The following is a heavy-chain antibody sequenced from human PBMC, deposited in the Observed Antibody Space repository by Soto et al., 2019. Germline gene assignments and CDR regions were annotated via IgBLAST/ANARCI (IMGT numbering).Heavy chain of an antibody. D-gene: IGHD3-22*01. V-gene: IGHV3-21*01. CDR2: ISSSSSYI. CDR1: GFTFSSYS. Sequence: VGSLRLSCAASGFTFSSYSMNWVRQAPGKGLEWVSSISSSSSYIYYGDSVKGRFTISRGNAKNSLYLQMNSLRAEDTATYYCARVHYYDSSGFYLWGQGTLVTVSS. J-gene: IGHJ4*02. CDR3: ARVHYYDSSGFYL.